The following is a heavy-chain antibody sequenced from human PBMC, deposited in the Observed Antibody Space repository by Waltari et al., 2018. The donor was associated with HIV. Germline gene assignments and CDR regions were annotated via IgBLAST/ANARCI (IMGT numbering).Heavy chain of an antibody. CDR1: GFTFSSHA. CDR3: VRDCIYGTCWYFDL. Sequence: EVQLLESGGGLVQPGGSLRLSCAASGFTFSSHAMRWVRQVPGKGLEGGSGISSGGDHTYYIDAGKGRFTISRDNSKNTMSLQMNSLKAADTAVYYCVRDCIYGTCWYFDLWGRGTLVSVSS. J-gene: IGHJ2*01. CDR2: ISSGGDHT. D-gene: IGHD2-21*01. V-gene: IGHV3-23*01.